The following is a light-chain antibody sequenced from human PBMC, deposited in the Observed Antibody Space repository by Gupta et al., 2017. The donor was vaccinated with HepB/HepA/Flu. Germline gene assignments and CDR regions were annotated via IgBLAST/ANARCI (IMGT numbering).Light chain of an antibody. CDR2: DVN. V-gene: IGLV2-11*01. J-gene: IGLJ2*01. CDR1: SSDVGNYDF. CDR3: CSYAGTYSLV. Sequence: QPALTQPRLVFEHLAQPVTISCTGTSSDVGNYDFVSWYQSHPDKAPKLMIYDVNKRPSGVPDRFSGSKSGNAASLTISGLQAEDEADYFCCSYAGTYSLVFGGGTKLTVL.